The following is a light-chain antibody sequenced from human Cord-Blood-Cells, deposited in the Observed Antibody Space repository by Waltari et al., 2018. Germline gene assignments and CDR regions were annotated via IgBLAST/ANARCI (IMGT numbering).Light chain of an antibody. CDR2: DAS. Sequence: EIVLTQSPSTRSLSLGESATPYCRASQSVSSYFAWYHQKPGQAPRLLIYDASNRATGIPARFSGSGSETDFTLTLSSLEPEDFAVYYCQQRSNWPPWTFGQATKVEI. J-gene: IGKJ1*01. CDR1: QSVSSY. V-gene: IGKV3-11*01. CDR3: QQRSNWPPWT.